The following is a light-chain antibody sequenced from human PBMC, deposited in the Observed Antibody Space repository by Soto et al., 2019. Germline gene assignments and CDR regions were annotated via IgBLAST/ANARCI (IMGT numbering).Light chain of an antibody. J-gene: IGLJ2*01. V-gene: IGLV3-1*01. CDR2: LDT. CDR1: KLGDRY. Sequence: SYELTQPPSVSVSPGQTASIPCSGAKLGDRYACWYQQKPGQSPVLVIYLDTKRPSGIPERFSGSNSGNTATLTISGTQAMDEADYYCQAWDDTTGVVFGGGTKLTVL. CDR3: QAWDDTTGVV.